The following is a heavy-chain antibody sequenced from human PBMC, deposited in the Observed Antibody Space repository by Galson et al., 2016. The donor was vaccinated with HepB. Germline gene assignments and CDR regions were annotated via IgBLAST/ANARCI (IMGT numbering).Heavy chain of an antibody. V-gene: IGHV1-3*01. CDR2: INAGNGNT. CDR3: ARGGVDTFFGVVITVQGFDI. D-gene: IGHD3-3*01. J-gene: IGHJ3*02. Sequence: SVKVSCKASGYTFTNYAMHWVRQAPGQRLEWMGWINAGNGNTKYSQKFQGRVTITRDTSANTAYMELSSLRSEDTAVYYCARGGVDTFFGVVITVQGFDIWGQGTMVTVSS. CDR1: GYTFTNYA.